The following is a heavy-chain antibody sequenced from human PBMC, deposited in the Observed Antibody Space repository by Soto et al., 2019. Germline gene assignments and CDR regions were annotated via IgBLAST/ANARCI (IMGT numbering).Heavy chain of an antibody. J-gene: IGHJ6*02. Sequence: GGSLRLSCAASGFTFSSYWMHWVRQAPGQGLVWVSRINSDGSSTSYADSVKGRFTISRDNAKNTLYLQMNSLRAEDTAVYYWAGGPRCCYYGMDVRGRGTTVTVS. CDR1: GFTFSSYW. D-gene: IGHD2-8*01. V-gene: IGHV3-74*01. CDR2: INSDGSST. CDR3: AGGPRCCYYGMDV.